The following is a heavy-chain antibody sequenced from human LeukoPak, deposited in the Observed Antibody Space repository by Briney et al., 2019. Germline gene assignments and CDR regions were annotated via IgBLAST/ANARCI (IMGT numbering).Heavy chain of an antibody. CDR2: INPNSGGT. V-gene: IGHV1-2*02. J-gene: IGHJ4*02. CDR1: GYTFTSYA. CDR3: ARGGTGDYFDY. D-gene: IGHD7-27*01. Sequence: ASVKVSCKASGYTFTSYAMNWVRQAPGQGLEWMGWINPNSGGTNYAQKFQGRVTMTRDTSISTAYMELSRLRADDTAVYYCARGGTGDYFDYWGQGTLVTVSS.